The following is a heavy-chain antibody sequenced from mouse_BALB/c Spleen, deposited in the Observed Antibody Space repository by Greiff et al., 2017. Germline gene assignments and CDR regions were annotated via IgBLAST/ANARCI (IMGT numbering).Heavy chain of an antibody. CDR2: IYPGDGDT. J-gene: IGHJ4*01. CDR1: GYAFSSYW. CDR3: ARATTAYYAMDY. V-gene: IGHV1-80*01. Sequence: LVESGAELVRPGSSVKISCKASGYAFSSYWMNWVKQRPGQGLEWIGQIYPGDGDTNYNGKFKGKATLTADKSSSTAYMQLSSLTSEDSAVYFCARATTAYYAMDYWGQGTSVTVSS. D-gene: IGHD1-2*01.